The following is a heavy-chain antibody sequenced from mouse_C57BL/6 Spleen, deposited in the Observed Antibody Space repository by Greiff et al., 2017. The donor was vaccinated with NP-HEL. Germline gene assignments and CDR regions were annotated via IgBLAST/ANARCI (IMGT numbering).Heavy chain of an antibody. CDR2: ISSGGSYT. CDR1: GFTFSSYG. J-gene: IGHJ2*01. CDR3: ARRGMVFDY. Sequence: DVKLVESGGDLVKPGGSLKLSCAASGFTFSSYGMSWVRQTPDKRLEWVATISSGGSYTYYPDSVKGRFTISRDNAKNTLYLQMSSLKSEDTAMYYCARRGMVFDYWGQGTTLTVSS. D-gene: IGHD2-3*01. V-gene: IGHV5-6*02.